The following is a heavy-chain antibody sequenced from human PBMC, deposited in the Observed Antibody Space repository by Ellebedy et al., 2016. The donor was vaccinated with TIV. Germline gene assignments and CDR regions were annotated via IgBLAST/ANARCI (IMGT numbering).Heavy chain of an antibody. CDR2: ITYDASNT. CDR1: GFGFSTNG. V-gene: IGHV3-30*18. CDR3: AKETKWLMWSFDN. D-gene: IGHD5-12*01. Sequence: GESLRLSXAASGFGFSTNGMHWVRQAPGKWLEWVAVITYDASNTYYGGSVKGRFTISRDNSKNTLYLQMNSLTEEDTAVYYCAKETKWLMWSFDNWGQGTLVTVSS. J-gene: IGHJ4*02.